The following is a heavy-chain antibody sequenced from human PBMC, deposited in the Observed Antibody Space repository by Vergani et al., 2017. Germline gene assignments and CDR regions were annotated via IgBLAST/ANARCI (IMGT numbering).Heavy chain of an antibody. J-gene: IGHJ6*03. D-gene: IGHD4-17*01. CDR1: GFTFSSYA. CDR3: ARGVGGDYDPCYSYYMDV. V-gene: IGHV3-64D*06. CDR2: ISSNGGST. Sequence: EVQLVESGGGLVQPGGSLRLSCSASGFTFSSYAMHWVRQAPGKGLEYVSAISSNGGSTYYADSVKGRFTISRDNSKNTLYLQMSSLRAEDTAVYYCARGVGGDYDPCYSYYMDVWGKGTTVTVSS.